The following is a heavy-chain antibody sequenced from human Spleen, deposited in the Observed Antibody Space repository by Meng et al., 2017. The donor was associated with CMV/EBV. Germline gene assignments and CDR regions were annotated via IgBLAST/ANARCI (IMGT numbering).Heavy chain of an antibody. CDR2: IKQDGSEK. J-gene: IGHJ6*02. CDR1: GFTFSSYW. D-gene: IGHD1-1*01. Sequence: GESLKISCAASGFTFSSYWMSWVRQAPGKGLEWVANIKQDGSEKYYVDSVKGRFTISRDNAKNSLYLQMNSLRGEDTAVYYCARVAPSGRGMDVWGQGTTVTVSS. V-gene: IGHV3-7*04. CDR3: ARVAPSGRGMDV.